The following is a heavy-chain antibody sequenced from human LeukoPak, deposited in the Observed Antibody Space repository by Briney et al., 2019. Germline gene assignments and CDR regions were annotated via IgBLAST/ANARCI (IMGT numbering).Heavy chain of an antibody. Sequence: GGSLRLSCSASGFVFSDYAMHWARQAPGKGLEYLSGISGNGVATYYVDSVQGRFTVSRDNSKITLYLQINSLRREDTAFYYCIKDRGSSGWDFDSWGQGTLLTVSS. CDR2: ISGNGVAT. CDR3: IKDRGSSGWDFDS. V-gene: IGHV3-64D*06. J-gene: IGHJ4*02. D-gene: IGHD6-19*01. CDR1: GFVFSDYA.